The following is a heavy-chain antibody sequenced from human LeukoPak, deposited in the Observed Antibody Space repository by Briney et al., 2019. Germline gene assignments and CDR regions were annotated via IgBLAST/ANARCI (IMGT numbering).Heavy chain of an antibody. D-gene: IGHD3-3*02. CDR1: GGSISSSSYY. CDR2: IYYSGST. Sequence: SETLSLTCTVSGGSISSSSYYWGWIRQPPGKGLEWIGSIYYSGSTYYNPSLKSRVTISVGTSKNQFSLKLSSVTAADTAVYYCARHESHFRSGYLQYFQHWGQGTLVTVSS. V-gene: IGHV4-39*01. J-gene: IGHJ1*01. CDR3: ARHESHFRSGYLQYFQH.